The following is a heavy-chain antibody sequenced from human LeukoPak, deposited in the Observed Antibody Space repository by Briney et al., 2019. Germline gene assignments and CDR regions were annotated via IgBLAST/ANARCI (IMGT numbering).Heavy chain of an antibody. CDR2: MNPNSGNT. V-gene: IGHV1-8*01. Sequence: ASVKVSCKASGYTFTSYDINWVRQATGQGLEWMGWMNPNSGNTGYAQKFQGRVTMTRDMSTSTVYMELSSLRSEDTAVYYCAGEVNYYDSSAVYWGQGTLVTVSS. J-gene: IGHJ4*02. D-gene: IGHD3-22*01. CDR3: AGEVNYYDSSAVY. CDR1: GYTFTSYD.